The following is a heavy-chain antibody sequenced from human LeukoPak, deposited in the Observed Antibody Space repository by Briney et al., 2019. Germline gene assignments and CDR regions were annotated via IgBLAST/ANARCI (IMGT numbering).Heavy chain of an antibody. J-gene: IGHJ3*02. CDR2: INPNSGGT. CDR3: ARNTYSSGWSPDYYDAFDI. D-gene: IGHD6-19*01. Sequence: GASVTVSCKASGYTFTGYYMHWVRQAPGQGLEWMGWINPNSGGTNYAQTFQGRVTITRDTSISTAYMELSRLRSDATAVYYCARNTYSSGWSPDYYDAFDIWGQGTMVTVSS. CDR1: GYTFTGYY. V-gene: IGHV1-2*02.